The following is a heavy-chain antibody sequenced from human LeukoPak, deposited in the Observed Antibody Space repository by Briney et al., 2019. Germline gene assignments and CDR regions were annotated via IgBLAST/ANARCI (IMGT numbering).Heavy chain of an antibody. Sequence: GGSLRLSCAASGFTFSSYGMHWVRQAPGKGLEWVAVISYDGSNKYYADSVKGRFTISRDNSKNTLYLQMNSLRAEDTAVYYCAKDSVVVVAAILVDYWGQGTLVTVSS. CDR1: GFTFSSYG. J-gene: IGHJ4*02. CDR3: AKDSVVVVAAILVDY. CDR2: ISYDGSNK. V-gene: IGHV3-30*18. D-gene: IGHD2-15*01.